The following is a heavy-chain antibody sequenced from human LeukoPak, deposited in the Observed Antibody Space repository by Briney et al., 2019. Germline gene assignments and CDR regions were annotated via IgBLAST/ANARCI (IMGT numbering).Heavy chain of an antibody. Sequence: SQTLSLTCTVSGASISSGGYYWSWIRQSQGKGLEWIGYIFHSGNTYYNPSLKSRVTISVDTSKNQFSLRLSSVTAADTAVYYCARVYPGRPYWGQGTLVTVSS. J-gene: IGHJ4*02. D-gene: IGHD2/OR15-2a*01. CDR2: IFHSGNT. V-gene: IGHV4-30-2*06. CDR1: GASISSGGYY. CDR3: ARVYPGRPY.